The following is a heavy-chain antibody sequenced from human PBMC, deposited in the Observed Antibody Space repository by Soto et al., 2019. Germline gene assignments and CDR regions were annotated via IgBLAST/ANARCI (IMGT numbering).Heavy chain of an antibody. CDR2: VYYRGNT. CDR1: GGSIGSSSYY. J-gene: IGHJ4*02. Sequence: LSLTCTVSGGSIGSSSYYWGWMRQRPGKGLEWIGSVYYRGNTYYNPSLKSRVTTSVDTSKNQFSLKLYSVTAADTALYYCARHKDTSSRYLLPDYWGQGTLVTVSS. CDR3: ARHKDTSSRYLLPDY. V-gene: IGHV4-39*01. D-gene: IGHD6-13*01.